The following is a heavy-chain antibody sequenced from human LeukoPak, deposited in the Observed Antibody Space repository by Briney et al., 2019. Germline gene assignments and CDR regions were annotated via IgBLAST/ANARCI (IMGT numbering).Heavy chain of an antibody. CDR2: ISAYNGNT. CDR3: ARDVSGRYYYDSSGSLFDY. D-gene: IGHD3-22*01. Sequence: ASVKVSCKASGYTFSSYGISWVRQAPGQGLEGMGWISAYNGNTNYAQKLQGRVTMTTDTSTSTAYMELRSLRSDDTAVYYCARDVSGRYYYDSSGSLFDYWGQGTLVTVSS. V-gene: IGHV1-18*01. J-gene: IGHJ4*02. CDR1: GYTFSSYG.